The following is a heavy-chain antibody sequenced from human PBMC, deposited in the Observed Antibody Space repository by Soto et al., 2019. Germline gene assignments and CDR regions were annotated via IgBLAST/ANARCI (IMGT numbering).Heavy chain of an antibody. CDR3: AKDPQQLIVYLDY. J-gene: IGHJ4*02. D-gene: IGHD6-13*01. CDR1: GGSISSYY. CDR2: IYYSGST. V-gene: IGHV4-59*12. Sequence: SETLYLTCTVSGGSISSYYWSWIRQPPGKGLEWIGYIYYSGSTNYNPSLKSRVTISVDTSKNQFSLKLSSVTAEDTAVYYCAKDPQQLIVYLDYWGQGTQVTVSS.